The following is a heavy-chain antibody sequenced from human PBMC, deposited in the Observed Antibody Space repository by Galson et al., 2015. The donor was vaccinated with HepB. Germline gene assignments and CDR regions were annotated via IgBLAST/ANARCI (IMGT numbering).Heavy chain of an antibody. J-gene: IGHJ2*01. D-gene: IGHD5-12*01. Sequence: LSLTCTVSGGSISIGGYYWSWIRQHPGKGLEWIGYIYYSGSTYYNPSLKSRVTISVDTSKNQFSLKLSSVTAADTAVYYCARGTDPGYSGYDFSSGWYFDLWGRGTLVTVSS. CDR3: ARGTDPGYSGYDFSSGWYFDL. V-gene: IGHV4-31*03. CDR1: GGSISIGGYY. CDR2: IYYSGST.